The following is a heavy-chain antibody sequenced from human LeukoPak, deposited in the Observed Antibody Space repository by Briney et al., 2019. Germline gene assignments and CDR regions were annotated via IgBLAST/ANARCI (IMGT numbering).Heavy chain of an antibody. CDR2: IYYSGST. J-gene: IGHJ4*02. CDR3: ARAIGPGYRFDC. D-gene: IGHD3-16*02. CDR1: GGSISSSY. V-gene: IGHV4-59*01. Sequence: SETLSLTCTVSGGSISSSYWSWIRQPPGKGLEWIGYIYYSGSTNYNPSLKSRVTTSVDTSKNQFFLKLSSVTAADTAVYYCARAIGPGYRFDCWGQGALVTVSS.